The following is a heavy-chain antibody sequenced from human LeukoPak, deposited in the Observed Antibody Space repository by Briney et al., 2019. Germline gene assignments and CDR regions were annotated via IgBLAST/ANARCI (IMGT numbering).Heavy chain of an antibody. CDR3: ARIDNGFYGDSFDY. CDR2: IYYSGST. J-gene: IGHJ4*02. V-gene: IGHV4-39*01. CDR1: GGSISSSSYY. D-gene: IGHD4-17*01. Sequence: SETLSLTCTVSGGSISSSSYYWGWIRQPPGKGLEWIGSIYYSGSTYYNPSLKSRVTISVDTSKNQFSLKLSSVTAADTAVYYCARIDNGFYGDSFDYWGQGTLVTVSS.